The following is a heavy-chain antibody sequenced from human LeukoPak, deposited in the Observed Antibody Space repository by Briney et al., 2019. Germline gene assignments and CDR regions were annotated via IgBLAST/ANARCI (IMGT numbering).Heavy chain of an antibody. Sequence: GGSLRLSCAASRFTFSSYTMSWVRQAPGKGLEWVSAVGTSADTYYADSVRGRFTISRDNSKNTLYLQMDSLRAEDTAIYYCTRKTPGRTPFDYWGQGILVTVSS. CDR2: VGTSADT. CDR3: TRKTPGRTPFDY. CDR1: RFTFSSYT. D-gene: IGHD2-15*01. V-gene: IGHV3-23*01. J-gene: IGHJ4*02.